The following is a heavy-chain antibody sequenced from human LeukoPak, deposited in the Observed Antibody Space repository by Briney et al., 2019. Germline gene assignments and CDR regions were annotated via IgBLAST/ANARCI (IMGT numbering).Heavy chain of an antibody. V-gene: IGHV3-23*01. Sequence: PSETLSLTCTVSGGSISSSSYYWGWIRQAPGKGLEWVSAISGSGGSTYYADSVKGRFTISRDNSKNTLYLQMNSLRAEDTAVYYCAKGPSCGGDCYNYFQHWGQGTLVTVSS. CDR1: GGSISSSSYY. CDR2: ISGSGGST. J-gene: IGHJ1*01. CDR3: AKGPSCGGDCYNYFQH. D-gene: IGHD2-21*02.